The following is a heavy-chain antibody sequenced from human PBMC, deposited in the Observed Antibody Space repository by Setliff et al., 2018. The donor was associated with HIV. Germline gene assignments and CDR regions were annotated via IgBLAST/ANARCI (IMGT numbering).Heavy chain of an antibody. V-gene: IGHV4-39*01. CDR2: IYYSGST. CDR1: GGSISSSSYY. J-gene: IGHJ6*03. Sequence: SETLSLTCTVSGGSISSSSYYWGWIRQPPGKGLEWIGSIYYSGSTYSNPSLKSRVTISADTSKNQISLKLNSVTAADTAVYYCARGIGPLPNWENFYYSVDVWGKGTTVTVSS. CDR3: ARGIGPLPNWENFYYSVDV. D-gene: IGHD1-26*01.